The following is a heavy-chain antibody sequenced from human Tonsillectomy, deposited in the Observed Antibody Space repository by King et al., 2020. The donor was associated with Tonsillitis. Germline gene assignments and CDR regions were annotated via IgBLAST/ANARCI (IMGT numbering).Heavy chain of an antibody. CDR2: VFASGST. V-gene: IGHV4-61*02. D-gene: IGHD3-3*01. CDR3: GGEWS. Sequence: QLQESGPGLVKPSQTLSLTCTVSGVSITTSVNYWSWIRQPAGKGLEWIGRVFASGSTDYNPSLKSLVTMSIDTSTNQFSLGLHSLTAADTAVYYCGGEWSWGQGTLVTVSS. J-gene: IGHJ4*02. CDR1: GVSITTSVNY.